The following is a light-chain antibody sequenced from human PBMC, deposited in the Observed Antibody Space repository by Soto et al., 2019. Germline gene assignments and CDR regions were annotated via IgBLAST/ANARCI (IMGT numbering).Light chain of an antibody. CDR2: DAS. Sequence: ELLMPQSPATLSVSPGERATLSCRASQSVSSNLAWYQQKPGQAPRILMYDASTRATGISARFSGSGSGTEFTLTISSLQSEDFAVYYCQQYNDWPRTFGQGTKVDIK. J-gene: IGKJ1*01. CDR1: QSVSSN. CDR3: QQYNDWPRT. V-gene: IGKV3-15*01.